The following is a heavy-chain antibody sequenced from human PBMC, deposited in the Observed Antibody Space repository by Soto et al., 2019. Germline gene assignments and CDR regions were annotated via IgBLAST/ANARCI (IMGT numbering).Heavy chain of an antibody. Sequence: GGSLRLSCAASGFTFSSYEMNWVRQAPGKGLEWVSYISSSGSTIYYADSVKGRFTISRDNAKNSLYLQMNSLRAEDTAVYYCAREFEGYDFWSGYYPGLDYYYYGMDVWGQGTTVTVSS. CDR3: AREFEGYDFWSGYYPGLDYYYYGMDV. CDR1: GFTFSSYE. J-gene: IGHJ6*02. V-gene: IGHV3-48*03. CDR2: ISSSGSTI. D-gene: IGHD3-3*01.